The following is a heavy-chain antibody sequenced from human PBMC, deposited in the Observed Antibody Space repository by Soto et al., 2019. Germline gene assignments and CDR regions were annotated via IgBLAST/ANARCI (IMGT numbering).Heavy chain of an antibody. V-gene: IGHV4-34*01. CDR3: ARGRRPLAAAGTFCWFDP. CDR2: INHSGST. Sequence: SETLSLTCAVYGGSFSGYYWSWIRQPPGKGLEWIGEINHSGSTNYNPSLKSRVTISVDTSKNQFSLKLSSVTAADTAVYYCARGRRPLAAAGTFCWFDPWGQGTLVTVSS. CDR1: GGSFSGYY. D-gene: IGHD6-13*01. J-gene: IGHJ5*02.